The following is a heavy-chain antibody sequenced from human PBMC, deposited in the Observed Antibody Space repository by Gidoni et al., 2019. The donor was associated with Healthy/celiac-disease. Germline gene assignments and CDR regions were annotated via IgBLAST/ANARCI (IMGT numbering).Heavy chain of an antibody. CDR1: GLPCSSDA. CDR3: AKEEMATSPFDY. D-gene: IGHD5-12*01. J-gene: IGHJ4*02. CDR2: IRCSGGST. Sequence: EVQLLESVGVLVQPGGSLRLSCAASGLPCSSDAMSWVCQAPGKGLEWVAVIRCSGGSTDYADSVKGRFTISRDNSKNTLYLQMNSLRAEDTAVYYCAKEEMATSPFDYWGQGTLVTVSS. V-gene: IGHV3-23*01.